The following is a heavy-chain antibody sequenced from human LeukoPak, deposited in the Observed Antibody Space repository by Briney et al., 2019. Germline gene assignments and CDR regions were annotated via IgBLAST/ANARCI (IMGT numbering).Heavy chain of an antibody. CDR2: IYTSGST. CDR1: GGSISSYY. V-gene: IGHV4-4*07. CDR3: AGGPSRRTRFFGP. D-gene: IGHD3-10*01. J-gene: IGHJ5*02. Sequence: SETLSLTCTVSGGSISSYYWSWIRQPAGKGLEWIGRIYTSGSTNYNPSLKSRVTMSVDTSKNQFSLKLSSVTAPDPPVYYFAGGPSRRTRFFGPWGQGTLVTVSS.